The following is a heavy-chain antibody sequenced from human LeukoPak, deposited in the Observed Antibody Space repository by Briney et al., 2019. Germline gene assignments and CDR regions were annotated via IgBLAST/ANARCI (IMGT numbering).Heavy chain of an antibody. CDR3: AKWHREMIVVVITPAALDDVFDI. D-gene: IGHD3-22*01. CDR2: ISGSGGST. Sequence: GGSLRLSCAASGFTFSSYAMGWVRQAPGKGLEWVSAISGSGGSTYYADSVKGRFTISRDNSKNTLYLQMNSLRAEDTAVYYCAKWHREMIVVVITPAALDDVFDIWGQGTMVTVSS. V-gene: IGHV3-23*01. J-gene: IGHJ3*02. CDR1: GFTFSSYA.